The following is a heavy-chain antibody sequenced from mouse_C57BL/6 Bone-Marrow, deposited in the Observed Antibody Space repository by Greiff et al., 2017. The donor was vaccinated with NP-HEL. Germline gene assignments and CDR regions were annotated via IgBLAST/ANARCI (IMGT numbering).Heavy chain of an antibody. D-gene: IGHD2-1*01. Sequence: EVQLVESGGGLVKPGGSLKLSCAASGFTFSSYAMSWVRQTPEKRLEWVATISDGGSYTYYPDNVKGRFTISRDNAKNNLYLQMSHLKSEDTAMYYCARDLLPMDYWGQGTSVTVSS. CDR3: ARDLLPMDY. J-gene: IGHJ4*01. V-gene: IGHV5-4*01. CDR2: ISDGGSYT. CDR1: GFTFSSYA.